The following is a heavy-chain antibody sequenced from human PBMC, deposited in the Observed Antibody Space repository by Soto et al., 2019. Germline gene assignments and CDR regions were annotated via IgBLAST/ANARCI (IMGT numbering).Heavy chain of an antibody. J-gene: IGHJ4*02. CDR1: GFTFSSYG. V-gene: IGHV3-30*18. CDR3: AKDGGEGDSGSYYGY. Sequence: QVQLVESGGGVVQPGRSLRLSCAASGFTFSSYGMHWVRQAPGKGLEWVAVISYDGSNKYYADSVKGRFTISRDNSKNTLSLEMNSLRAEDTAVYYCAKDGGEGDSGSYYGYWGQGTLVTVSA. D-gene: IGHD1-26*01. CDR2: ISYDGSNK.